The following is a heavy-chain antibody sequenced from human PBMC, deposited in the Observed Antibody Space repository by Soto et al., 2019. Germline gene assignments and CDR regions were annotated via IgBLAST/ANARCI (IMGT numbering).Heavy chain of an antibody. J-gene: IGHJ6*02. CDR1: GGTFSSYA. CDR3: ARDQISGYDSSHYYYGMDV. Sequence: SVKVSCKASGGTFSSYAISWVRQAPGQGLEWMGGIIPIFGTANYAQKFQGRVTITADESTSTAYMELSSLRSEDTAVYYCARDQISGYDSSHYYYGMDVWGQGTTVTVS. CDR2: IIPIFGTA. D-gene: IGHD5-12*01. V-gene: IGHV1-69*13.